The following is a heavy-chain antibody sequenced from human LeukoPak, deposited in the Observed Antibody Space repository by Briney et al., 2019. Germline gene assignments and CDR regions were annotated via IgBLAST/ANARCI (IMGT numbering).Heavy chain of an antibody. CDR1: GYTFTDYY. V-gene: IGHV1-2*02. J-gene: IGHJ3*02. Sequence: GASVNVSCKASGYTFTDYYMHWLRQAPGQGLEWMGWMHPNSGGTNYAQKFQGRVTMTRDTSISTAYMDLSSLRSDDTAVYYCARYTTIFGVAIIDIWGQGTMVTVSS. CDR3: ARYTTIFGVAIIDI. CDR2: MHPNSGGT. D-gene: IGHD3-3*01.